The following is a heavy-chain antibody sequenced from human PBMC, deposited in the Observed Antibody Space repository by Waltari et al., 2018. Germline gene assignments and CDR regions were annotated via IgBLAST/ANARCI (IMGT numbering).Heavy chain of an antibody. D-gene: IGHD6-19*01. CDR1: GCSISSSSYY. J-gene: IGHJ4*02. V-gene: IGHV4-39*01. Sequence: QLQLQDSGPGLVKASATLSLTCTVSGCSISSSSYYWGWIRQHPGKGLEWIGRIYYSGSTYYNPSLKSRVTISVDTYKNQFSLKLSSVTAADTVVYFCGIAVAGYYFVYWGQGTLVIVSS. CDR2: IYYSGST. CDR3: GIAVAGYYFVY.